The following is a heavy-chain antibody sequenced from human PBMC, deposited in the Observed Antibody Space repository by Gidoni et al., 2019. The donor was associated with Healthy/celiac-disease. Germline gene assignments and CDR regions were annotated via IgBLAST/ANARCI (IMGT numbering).Heavy chain of an antibody. Sequence: EVQLVESGGGLVQPGGSLRLSCAASGFTFSDHYMDWVRQAPGKGLEWVGRTRNKANSYTTEYAASVKGRFTISRDDSKNSLYLQMNSLKTEDTAVYYCAREAGDGYKWLDYWGQGTLVTVSS. CDR2: TRNKANSYTT. V-gene: IGHV3-72*01. CDR1: GFTFSDHY. CDR3: AREAGDGYKWLDY. D-gene: IGHD6-19*01. J-gene: IGHJ4*02.